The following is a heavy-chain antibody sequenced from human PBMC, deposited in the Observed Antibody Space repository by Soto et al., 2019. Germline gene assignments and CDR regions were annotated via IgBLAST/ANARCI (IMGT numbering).Heavy chain of an antibody. D-gene: IGHD2-2*01. CDR2: IYYSGST. J-gene: IGHJ4*02. CDR1: GGSISSSSYY. V-gene: IGHV4-39*07. Sequence: SETLSLTCTVSGGSISSSSYYWGWIRQPPGKGLEWIGSIYYSGSTYYNPSLKSRVTISVDKPKNQFSLNLTSVTAADTAVYYCARVISSRDEYFDYWGQGTVVTVSS. CDR3: ARVISSRDEYFDY.